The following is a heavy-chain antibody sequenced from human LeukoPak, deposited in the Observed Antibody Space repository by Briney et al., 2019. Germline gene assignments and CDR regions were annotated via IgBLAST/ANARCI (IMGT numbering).Heavy chain of an antibody. D-gene: IGHD3-3*01. CDR2: IYHSGST. Sequence: SETLSLTCAVSGGSISSSNWWSWVRQPPGKGLEWIGEIYHSGSTNYNPSLKSRVTISVDKSKNQFSLKLSSVTAADTAVYYCARGPYDFWSNYFDYWGQGTLVTVSS. CDR1: GGSISSSNW. J-gene: IGHJ4*02. V-gene: IGHV4-4*02. CDR3: ARGPYDFWSNYFDY.